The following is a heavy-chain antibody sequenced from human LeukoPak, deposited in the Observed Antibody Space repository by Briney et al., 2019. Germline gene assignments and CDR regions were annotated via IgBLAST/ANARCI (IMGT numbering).Heavy chain of an antibody. V-gene: IGHV3-30*03. CDR1: GFTFRSYG. J-gene: IGHJ3*02. Sequence: PGGSLRLSCAASGFTFRSYGMHWVRQAPGKGLEWVAVISYDESNKYYADSVKGRFTISRDNSKNTLYLQMNSLRAEDTAMYYCARDRLTNDAFDIWGQGTMVTVSS. CDR3: ARDRLTNDAFDI. CDR2: ISYDESNK. D-gene: IGHD2-8*01.